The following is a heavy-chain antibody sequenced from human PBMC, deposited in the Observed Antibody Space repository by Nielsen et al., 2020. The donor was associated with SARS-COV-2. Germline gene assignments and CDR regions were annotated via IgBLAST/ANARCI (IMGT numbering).Heavy chain of an antibody. Sequence: ASVKVSCKASGYTFTSYYMHWVRQAPGQGLEWMGIINPSGGSTSYAQKFQGRVTMTRDTSISTAYMELSRLRSDDTAVYYCARDDRRLRKGGMDVWGQGTTVTVSS. CDR1: GYTFTSYY. J-gene: IGHJ6*02. V-gene: IGHV1-46*01. CDR3: ARDDRRLRKGGMDV. CDR2: INPSGGST. D-gene: IGHD6-25*01.